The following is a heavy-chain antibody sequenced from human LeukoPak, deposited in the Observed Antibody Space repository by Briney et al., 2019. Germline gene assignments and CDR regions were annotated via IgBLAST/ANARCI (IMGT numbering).Heavy chain of an antibody. CDR1: GFTFNNYA. D-gene: IGHD4-11*01. CDR2: VSGSGDNT. Sequence: QDGGSLRPSCAASGFTFNNYAMTWVRQAPGKGLEWVSVVSGSGDNTNYADSVKGRFTISRDNSKNTLFLQMNSLRTEDTAVYFCARWGNDYSQFDSWGQGTLVTVS. CDR3: ARWGNDYSQFDS. V-gene: IGHV3-23*01. J-gene: IGHJ4*02.